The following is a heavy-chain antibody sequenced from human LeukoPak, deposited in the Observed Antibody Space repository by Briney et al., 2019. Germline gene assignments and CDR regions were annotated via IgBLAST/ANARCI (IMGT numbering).Heavy chain of an antibody. V-gene: IGHV1-69*13. Sequence: SVKVSCKASGGTFSSYAISWVRQAPGQGLEWMGGIIPIFGTANYAQKFQGRVTITADESTSTAYMGLSSLRSEDTAVYYLARAVESGDLWFGELLYYYYGMDVWGQGTTVTVSS. CDR2: IIPIFGTA. CDR3: ARAVESGDLWFGELLYYYYGMDV. J-gene: IGHJ6*02. CDR1: GGTFSSYA. D-gene: IGHD3-10*01.